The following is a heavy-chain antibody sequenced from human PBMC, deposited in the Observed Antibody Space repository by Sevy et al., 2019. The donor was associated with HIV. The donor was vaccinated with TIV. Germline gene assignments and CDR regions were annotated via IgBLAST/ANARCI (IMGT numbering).Heavy chain of an antibody. CDR1: GFTFSSYA. CDR2: ISYDGSNK. Sequence: GGSLRLSCAASGFTFSSYAMHWVRQAPGKGLEWVAVISYDGSNKYYADSVKGRFTISRDNSKNTLYLQMNSLRAEDTAVYYCAREDVGHYYDSSGYSSYWGQGTLLTVSS. J-gene: IGHJ4*02. CDR3: AREDVGHYYDSSGYSSY. D-gene: IGHD3-22*01. V-gene: IGHV3-30-3*01.